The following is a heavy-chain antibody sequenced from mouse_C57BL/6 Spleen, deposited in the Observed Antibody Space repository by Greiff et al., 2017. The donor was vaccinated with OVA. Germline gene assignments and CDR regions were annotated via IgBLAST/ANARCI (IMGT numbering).Heavy chain of an antibody. CDR2: IDPSDSET. Sequence: QVQLQQPGAELVRPGSSVKLSCKASGYTFTSYWMHWVKQRPIQGLEWIGNIDPSDSETHYNQKFKDKATLTVDKSSSTAYMQLSSLTSEDSAVYYCARLYYGSSYGGAMDYWGQGTSVTVSS. CDR3: ARLYYGSSYGGAMDY. V-gene: IGHV1-52*01. D-gene: IGHD1-1*01. CDR1: GYTFTSYW. J-gene: IGHJ4*01.